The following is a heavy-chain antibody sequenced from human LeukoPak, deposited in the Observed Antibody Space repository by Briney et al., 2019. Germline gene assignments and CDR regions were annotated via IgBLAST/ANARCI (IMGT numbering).Heavy chain of an antibody. CDR3: ARDYLGSSSGWYPRVY. Sequence: PGGSLRLSCAASGFTFSSYWMSWVRQAPGKGLEWVANIKQDGSEKYYVDSVKGRFTISRDNAKNSLYLQMNSLRAEDTAVYYCARDYLGSSSGWYPRVYWGLGTLVTVSS. CDR1: GFTFSSYW. CDR2: IKQDGSEK. D-gene: IGHD6-19*01. V-gene: IGHV3-7*01. J-gene: IGHJ4*02.